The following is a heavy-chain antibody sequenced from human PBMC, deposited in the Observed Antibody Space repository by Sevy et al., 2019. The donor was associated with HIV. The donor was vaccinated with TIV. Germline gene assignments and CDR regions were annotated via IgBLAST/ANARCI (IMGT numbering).Heavy chain of an antibody. D-gene: IGHD6-6*01. CDR1: GDSISSYY. CDR2: IFYNGIT. V-gene: IGHV4-59*01. Sequence: SETLSLTCTVSGDSISSYYWSWIRQPPGKGLEWIGYIFYNGITNYNPSLKSRVTISVDTSKNQFSLKLSSVTASDTAIYYCARSIAAPRGMDVWGQGTTVTVSS. J-gene: IGHJ6*02. CDR3: ARSIAAPRGMDV.